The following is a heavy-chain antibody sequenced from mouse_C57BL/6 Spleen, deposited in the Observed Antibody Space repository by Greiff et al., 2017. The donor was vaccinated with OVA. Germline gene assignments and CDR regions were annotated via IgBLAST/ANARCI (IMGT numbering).Heavy chain of an antibody. V-gene: IGHV1-52*01. J-gene: IGHJ4*01. D-gene: IGHD2-4*01. CDR3: ARWDDYPYYAMDY. CDR2: IDPSDSET. Sequence: VQLQQPGAELVRPGSSVKLSCKASGYTFTSYWMHWVKQRPIQGLEWIGNIDPSDSETHYNQKFKDKATLTVDKSSSTAYMQLSSLTSEDSAVYYCARWDDYPYYAMDYWGQGTSVTVSS. CDR1: GYTFTSYW.